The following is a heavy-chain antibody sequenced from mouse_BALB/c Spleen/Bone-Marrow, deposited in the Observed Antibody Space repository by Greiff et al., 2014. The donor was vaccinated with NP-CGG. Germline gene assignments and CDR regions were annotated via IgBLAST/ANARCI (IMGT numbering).Heavy chain of an antibody. CDR3: ARDIYGRDY. CDR2: IRNKANGYTT. J-gene: IGHJ2*01. CDR1: GFTFTDYY. V-gene: IGHV7-3*02. Sequence: VQLKESGGGLVQPGGSLRLSCATFGFTFTDYYMSWVRQPPGKALEWLGFIRNKANGYTTEYSASVKGRFTISRDNSQSILYLQMNTLRAEDSATYYCARDIYGRDYWGQGTTLTVSS. D-gene: IGHD1-1*01.